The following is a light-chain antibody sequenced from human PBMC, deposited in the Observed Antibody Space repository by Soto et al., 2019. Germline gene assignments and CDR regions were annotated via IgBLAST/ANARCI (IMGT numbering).Light chain of an antibody. V-gene: IGKV3-11*01. J-gene: IGKJ4*01. Sequence: EIVLTQSPATLSLSPGERATLSCRASQSVSNYLAWYQQQPGQAPRLLIYDAVVRATGIPARFSGSGSGTDFTLTIYSLEPEDFAIYYCKQRSNWLTFGGGTKVEIK. CDR1: QSVSNY. CDR2: DAV. CDR3: KQRSNWLT.